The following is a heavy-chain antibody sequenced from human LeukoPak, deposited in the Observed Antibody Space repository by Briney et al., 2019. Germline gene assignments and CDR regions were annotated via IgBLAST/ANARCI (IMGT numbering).Heavy chain of an antibody. CDR3: ARATILIAAAGTRHDWFDP. J-gene: IGHJ5*01. Sequence: SVTVSCKASGYTFTSYGISWVRPAPGQGLEWMGWISAYNGNTNYAQKLQGRVTLTTDTSTSTAYMELRILRSDDTAVYYCARATILIAAAGTRHDWFDPCGQRTVVADSS. CDR1: GYTFTSYG. D-gene: IGHD6-13*01. CDR2: ISAYNGNT. V-gene: IGHV1-18*01.